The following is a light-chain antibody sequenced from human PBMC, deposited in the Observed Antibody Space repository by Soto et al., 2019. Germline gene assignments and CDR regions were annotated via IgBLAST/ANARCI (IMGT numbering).Light chain of an antibody. CDR1: SSDVGGYDY. CDR3: SSYTSSSTLV. V-gene: IGLV2-14*01. CDR2: DVN. Sequence: QSALTQPASVSGSPGQSITISCTGTSSDVGGYDYVSWYQQHPGKAPQLMIYDVNNRPSGVSNPFSGSKSGNTASLTISGLQAEDEADYYCSSYTSSSTLVFGTGTKLTVL. J-gene: IGLJ1*01.